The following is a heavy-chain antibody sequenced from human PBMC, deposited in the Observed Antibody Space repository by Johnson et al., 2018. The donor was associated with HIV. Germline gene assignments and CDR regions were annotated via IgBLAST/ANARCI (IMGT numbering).Heavy chain of an antibody. CDR3: ARDVANYYDPGAFDI. Sequence: QVQLVEYGGGVVQPGRSLRLSCAASGFTFSTYGMHWVRQAPGKGLEWVAVMWYDGSNKYYADSVKGRFTISRDNSKNTLYLQMNSLSAEDTAVYYCARDVANYYDPGAFDIWGQGTMVTVSS. CDR1: GFTFSTYG. CDR2: MWYDGSNK. J-gene: IGHJ3*02. V-gene: IGHV3-33*01. D-gene: IGHD3-22*01.